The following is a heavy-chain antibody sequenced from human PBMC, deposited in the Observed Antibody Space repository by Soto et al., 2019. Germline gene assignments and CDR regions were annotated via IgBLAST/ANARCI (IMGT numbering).Heavy chain of an antibody. CDR1: GYTFTSYG. CDR3: ARVAGNYDILTGYYQAWFDP. J-gene: IGHJ5*02. Sequence: GASVKVSCKASGYTFTSYGISWVRQAPGQGLEWMGWISAYNGTTNYAQKLQGRVTMTTDTSTSTAYMELRSLRSDETAVYYCARVAGNYDILTGYYQAWFDPWGQGTLVTVSS. D-gene: IGHD3-9*01. V-gene: IGHV1-18*01. CDR2: ISAYNGTT.